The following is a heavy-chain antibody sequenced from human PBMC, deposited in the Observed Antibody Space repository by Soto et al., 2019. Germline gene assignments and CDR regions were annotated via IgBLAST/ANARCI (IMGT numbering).Heavy chain of an antibody. J-gene: IGHJ4*02. CDR1: GYTFTSYY. CDR2: INPSGGST. CDR3: ARWGQWLGVDY. Sequence: QVQLVQSGAEVKKPGASVKVSCKASGYTFTSYYMHWVRQAPGQGLEWMGIINPSGGSTSYAQKFQGRVAMTRGRSTSTVNLELSSMRSEDTAVYYCARWGQWLGVDYWGQGTLVTVSS. V-gene: IGHV1-46*03. D-gene: IGHD6-19*01.